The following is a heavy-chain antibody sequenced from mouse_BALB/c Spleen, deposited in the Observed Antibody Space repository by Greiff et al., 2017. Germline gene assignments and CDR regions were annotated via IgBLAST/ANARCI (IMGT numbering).Heavy chain of an antibody. CDR2: ISYSGST. V-gene: IGHV3-2*02. CDR3: ASPLLRGFAY. J-gene: IGHJ3*01. CDR1: GYSITSDYA. D-gene: IGHD1-1*01. Sequence: EVKLEESGPGLVKPSQSLSLTCTVTGYSITSDYAWNWIRQFPGNKLEWMGYISYSGSTSYNPSLKSRISITRDTSKNQFVLQLNSVTTEDTATYYCASPLLRGFAYWGQGTLVTVSA.